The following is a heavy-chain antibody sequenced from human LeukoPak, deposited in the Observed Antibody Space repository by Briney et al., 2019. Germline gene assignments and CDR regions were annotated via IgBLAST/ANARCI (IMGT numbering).Heavy chain of an antibody. CDR2: IIPILGIA. Sequence: ASVKVSCKASGGTFSNYPISWVRQAPGQGLEWMGRIIPILGIANYAQKFQGRVTITADKSTSTAYMELRSLRSEDTAEYYCARDGPMQWDYWYFDLWGRGTLVTVSS. CDR1: GGTFSNYP. J-gene: IGHJ2*01. D-gene: IGHD1-26*01. CDR3: ARDGPMQWDYWYFDL. V-gene: IGHV1-69*04.